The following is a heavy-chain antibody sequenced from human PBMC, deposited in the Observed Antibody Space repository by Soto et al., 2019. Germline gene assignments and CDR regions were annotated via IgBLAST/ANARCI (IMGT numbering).Heavy chain of an antibody. V-gene: IGHV3-30*18. CDR1: GFTFSSYG. CDR3: AKSVGYDILTAITHDAFDI. D-gene: IGHD3-9*01. Sequence: GGSLRLSCAASGFTFSSYGMHWVRQAPGKGLEWVAVISYDGSNKYYADSVKGRFTISRDNSKNTLYLQMNSLRAEDTAVYYCAKSVGYDILTAITHDAFDIWGQGTMVTVSS. CDR2: ISYDGSNK. J-gene: IGHJ3*02.